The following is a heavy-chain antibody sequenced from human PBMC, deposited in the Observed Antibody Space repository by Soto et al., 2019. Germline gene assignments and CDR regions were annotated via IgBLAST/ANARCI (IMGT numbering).Heavy chain of an antibody. D-gene: IGHD2-21*02. CDR1: GYTFTSYG. Sequence: GPSVKVSCKASGYTFTSYGISWVRQAPGQGLEWMGWISAYNGNTNYAQKLQGRVTMATDTSTSTAYMELRSLRSDDTAVYYCARALSLAYCGGDCYSGFDYWGQGTLVTVSS. J-gene: IGHJ4*02. V-gene: IGHV1-18*04. CDR3: ARALSLAYCGGDCYSGFDY. CDR2: ISAYNGNT.